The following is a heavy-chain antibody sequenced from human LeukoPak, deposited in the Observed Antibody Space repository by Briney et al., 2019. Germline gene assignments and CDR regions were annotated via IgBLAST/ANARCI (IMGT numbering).Heavy chain of an antibody. D-gene: IGHD6-25*01. CDR3: ARVATPPNPPQRPFDY. CDR2: IYYSGST. V-gene: IGHV4-38-2*01. CDR1: GYSISSGYY. Sequence: PSETLSLTCAGSGYSISSGYYWGWIRQPPGKGLEGIVSIYYSGSTYYNPSLKSRVAISVDTSKNQFSLKLRSVTAADTAVYYCARVATPPNPPQRPFDYWGQGTLVTVSS. J-gene: IGHJ4*02.